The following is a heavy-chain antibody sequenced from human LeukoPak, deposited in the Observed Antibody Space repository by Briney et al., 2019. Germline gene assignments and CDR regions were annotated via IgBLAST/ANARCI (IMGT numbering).Heavy chain of an antibody. J-gene: IGHJ4*02. CDR2: IRYDGSNK. D-gene: IGHD6-6*01. V-gene: IGHV3-30*02. Sequence: GGALRLSCAASGFTFSSYGMHWGRQAPGKGLEWVAFIRYDGSNKYYAASVKGRFTISRDNSKNTLYLQMNSLRAEDTAVYYCAKDRSSSSVYWGQGTLVTVSS. CDR1: GFTFSSYG. CDR3: AKDRSSSSVY.